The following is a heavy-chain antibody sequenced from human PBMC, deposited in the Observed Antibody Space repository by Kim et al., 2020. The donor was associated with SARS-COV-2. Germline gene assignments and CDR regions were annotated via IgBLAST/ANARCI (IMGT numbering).Heavy chain of an antibody. CDR3: ARWGENSDYYDSSGPDAFDI. CDR1: GGTFSSYA. CDR2: IIPIFGTA. J-gene: IGHJ3*02. Sequence: SVKVSCKASGGTFSSYAISWVRQAPGQGLEWMGGIIPIFGTANYAQKFQGRVTITADESASTAYMELSSLRSEDTAVYYCARWGENSDYYDSSGPDAFDIWGQGTMVTVSS. D-gene: IGHD3-22*01. V-gene: IGHV1-69*13.